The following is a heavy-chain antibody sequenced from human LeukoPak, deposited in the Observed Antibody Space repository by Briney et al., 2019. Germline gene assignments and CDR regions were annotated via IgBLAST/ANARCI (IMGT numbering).Heavy chain of an antibody. CDR3: ARDFSSHWSLDH. CDR2: ISSSSSYI. V-gene: IGHV3-21*01. D-gene: IGHD1-1*01. J-gene: IGHJ4*02. CDR1: GFTFSSYS. Sequence: PGGSLRLSCAASGFTFSSYSMNWVRQAPGKGLEWVSSISSSSSYIYYADSVKGRFTISRDNAKNSLYLQMNSLRTEDTAVYYCARDFSSHWSLDHWGQGALVTVSS.